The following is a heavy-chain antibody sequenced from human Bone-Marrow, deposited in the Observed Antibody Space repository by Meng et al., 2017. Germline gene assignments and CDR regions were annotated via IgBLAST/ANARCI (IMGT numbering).Heavy chain of an antibody. CDR2: ISYDGSNK. J-gene: IGHJ4*02. D-gene: IGHD1-26*01. CDR1: GFTFSSYA. CDR3: ARGGIQVGATMADLDY. Sequence: GGSLRLSCAASGFTFSSYAMHWVRQAPGKGLEWVAVISYDGSNKYYADSVKGRFTISRDNSKNTLYLQMNSLRAEDTAVYYCARGGIQVGATMADLDYWGQGTLVTVSS. V-gene: IGHV3-30*01.